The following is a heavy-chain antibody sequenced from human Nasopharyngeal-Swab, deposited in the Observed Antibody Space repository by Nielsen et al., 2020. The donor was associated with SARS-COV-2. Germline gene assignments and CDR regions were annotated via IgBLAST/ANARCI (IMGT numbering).Heavy chain of an antibody. V-gene: IGHV3-21*01. CDR3: ARGYDFRSGSNAFDI. CDR2: ITSGSSYI. Sequence: GESLKISCAASGFTFSSYSMNWVSQAPGKGLEWVSSITSGSSYIYYADSVKGRFTISRDNAKNSLFLQMNSLRAEDTAVYYCARGYDFRSGSNAFDIWGQGTMVTVSS. D-gene: IGHD3-3*01. CDR1: GFTFSSYS. J-gene: IGHJ3*02.